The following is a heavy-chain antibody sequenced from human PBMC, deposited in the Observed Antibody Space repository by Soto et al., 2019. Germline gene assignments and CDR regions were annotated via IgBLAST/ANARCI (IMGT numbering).Heavy chain of an antibody. CDR3: ARAQAAYYFDY. CDR1: GGSISGYS. J-gene: IGHJ4*02. V-gene: IGHV4-59*13. D-gene: IGHD2-15*01. Sequence: SETLSLTCTVSGGSISGYSWSWIRQSPGKGLEWIGYIYYSGSTNYNPSLKSRVTISVDTSKNRFSLKLSSVTVADSAMYYCARAQAAYYFDYWGQGTVVTVPQ. CDR2: IYYSGST.